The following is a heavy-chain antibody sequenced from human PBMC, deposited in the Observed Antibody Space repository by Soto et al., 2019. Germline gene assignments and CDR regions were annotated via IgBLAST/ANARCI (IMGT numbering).Heavy chain of an antibody. CDR2: IYWDAAQ. J-gene: IGHJ4*02. D-gene: IGHD6-13*01. Sequence: QITLKESGPTPVKPTHTLTLTCTFSGFSLSISGVSVGWIRQPPGKALEWLGLIYWDAAQRYSPSLQGRRTITKDTAENQVVHTMTTMDPVDTATYYCADNGVAAAGYFYYWGQGTLVTVSS. CDR3: ADNGVAAAGYFYY. V-gene: IGHV2-5*02. CDR1: GFSLSISGVS.